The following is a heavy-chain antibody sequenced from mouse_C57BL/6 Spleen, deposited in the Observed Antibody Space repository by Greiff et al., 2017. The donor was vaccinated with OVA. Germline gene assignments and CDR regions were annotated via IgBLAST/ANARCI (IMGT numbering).Heavy chain of an antibody. CDR2: INPYHGGT. J-gene: IGHJ1*03. CDR1: GYTFTDYY. D-gene: IGHD1-1*01. V-gene: IGHV1-19*01. CDR3: ARRGVITTAYDV. Sequence: VQLKESGPVLVKPGASVKMSCKASGYTFTDYYMNWVKQSHGKSLEWIGVINPYHGGTSYNQKLKGKATLTVDKSSSTAYMELNSLTSEDSAVYYCARRGVITTAYDVWGTGTTVTVSS.